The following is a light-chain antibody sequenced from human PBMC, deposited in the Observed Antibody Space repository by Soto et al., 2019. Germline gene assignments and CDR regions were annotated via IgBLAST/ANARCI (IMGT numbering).Light chain of an antibody. Sequence: QSVLTQPASVSGSPGQSITISCTGTSSDVGGYNYVSCYQQHPGKAPNFMIYDVSNRPSGVSNRFSGSKSGNTASLTISGLQAEDEADYYCCSYTTSNTRQIVFGTGTKVTVL. V-gene: IGLV2-14*01. CDR3: CSYTTSNTRQIV. CDR1: SSDVGGYNY. J-gene: IGLJ1*01. CDR2: DVS.